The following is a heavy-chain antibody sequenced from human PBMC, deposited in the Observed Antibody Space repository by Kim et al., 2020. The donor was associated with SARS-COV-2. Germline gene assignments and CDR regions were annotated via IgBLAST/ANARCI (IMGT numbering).Heavy chain of an antibody. CDR1: GGSISSYY. CDR3: ARLYYDILTGYYFDY. CDR2: IYYSGST. Sequence: SETLSLTCTVSGGSISSYYWSWIRQPPGKGLEWIGYIYYSGSTNYNPSLKSRVTISVDTSKNQFSLKLSSVTAADTAVYYCARLYYDILTGYYFDYWGQG. D-gene: IGHD3-9*01. J-gene: IGHJ4*02. V-gene: IGHV4-59*08.